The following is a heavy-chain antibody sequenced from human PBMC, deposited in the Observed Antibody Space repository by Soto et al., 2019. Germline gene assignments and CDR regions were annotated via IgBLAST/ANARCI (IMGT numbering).Heavy chain of an antibody. J-gene: IGHJ4*02. D-gene: IGHD4-4*01. V-gene: IGHV3-30*04. CDR1: GFSFSSYV. CDR3: AREGSGDAYSAGGAMDC. Sequence: QVQLVESGGDVVQPGRSLRLSCETSGFSFSSYVLHWVRQAPGKGLGWVAVLSYYERDKYYADSVKGRFTISRDNSKNTLYLQMNSLRTEDTAVYYCAREGSGDAYSAGGAMDCWGQGTLVTVSS. CDR2: LSYYERDK.